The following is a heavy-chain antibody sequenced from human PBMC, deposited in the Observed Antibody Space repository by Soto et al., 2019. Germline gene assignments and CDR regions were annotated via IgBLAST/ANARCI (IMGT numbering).Heavy chain of an antibody. D-gene: IGHD6-19*01. Sequence: VQLLESGGGLVQPGGSLRLACEVSGFTFSSYAMSWVRQAPGKGLEWVAAISGTGVSAQYADSVKGRFTISRDNSKNTLNLQMNSLRAEDTAVYYCAKPRLVAGLIKYVDLANWGQGTLVTVSS. CDR1: GFTFSSYA. CDR2: ISGTGVSA. CDR3: AKPRLVAGLIKYVDLAN. V-gene: IGHV3-23*01. J-gene: IGHJ4*02.